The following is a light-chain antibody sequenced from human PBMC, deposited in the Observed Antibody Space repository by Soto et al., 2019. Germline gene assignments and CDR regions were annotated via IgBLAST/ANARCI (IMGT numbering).Light chain of an antibody. Sequence: VITASPTMLSVSPGNLATLSCRASQSVNSKIAWYQQKPGRAPRLLIYGASNRATGIPARFSGSGSGTDFTLTISSLEPEDFAVYYCQQRSNWPRTFGQGTK. V-gene: IGKV3-11*01. CDR1: QSVNSK. CDR2: GAS. CDR3: QQRSNWPRT. J-gene: IGKJ1*01.